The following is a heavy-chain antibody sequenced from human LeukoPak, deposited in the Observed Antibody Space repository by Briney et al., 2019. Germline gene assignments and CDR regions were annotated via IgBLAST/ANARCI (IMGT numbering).Heavy chain of an antibody. CDR2: IRYDGSNK. J-gene: IGHJ4*02. Sequence: GGALRLSCAASGFTFSSYGMHWVRQAPGKGLEWVAFIRYDGSNKYYADSVKGRFTISRDNSKNTLYLQMNSLRAEDTAVYYCATFTYYYDSSGYSQGDYWGQGTLVTVSS. D-gene: IGHD3-22*01. CDR1: GFTFSSYG. CDR3: ATFTYYYDSSGYSQGDY. V-gene: IGHV3-30*02.